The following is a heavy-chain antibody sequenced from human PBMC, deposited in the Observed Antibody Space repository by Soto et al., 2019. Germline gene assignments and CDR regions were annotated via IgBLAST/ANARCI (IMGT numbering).Heavy chain of an antibody. V-gene: IGHV4-31*03. CDR2: IYYSGST. CDR3: AREGRIAAAGRIDY. D-gene: IGHD6-13*01. Sequence: PSETLSLTCTVSGGSISSGDYYWSWIRQVPGKGLEWIGYIYYSGSTYYNPSLKSRVAMSVDTSKNQFSLKPSSVTAADTAIYYCAREGRIAAAGRIDYWGQGTLVTVSS. CDR1: GGSISSGDYY. J-gene: IGHJ4*02.